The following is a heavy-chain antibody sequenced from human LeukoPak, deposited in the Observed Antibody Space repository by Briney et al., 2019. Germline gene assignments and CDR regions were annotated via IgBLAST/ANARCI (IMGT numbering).Heavy chain of an antibody. Sequence: PGGSLRLSCAASGFTFSSYSMNWVRQAPGKGLEWVSYIGSSGTTIHYADSVKGRFTTSRDTAQKSLCLQMNSLRAEDTAVYYCVRDQTAYCEGRCYCAIDVWGQGTMVTVSS. J-gene: IGHJ3*01. D-gene: IGHD2-21*01. V-gene: IGHV3-48*01. CDR2: IGSSGTTI. CDR3: VRDQTAYCEGRCYCAIDV. CDR1: GFTFSSYS.